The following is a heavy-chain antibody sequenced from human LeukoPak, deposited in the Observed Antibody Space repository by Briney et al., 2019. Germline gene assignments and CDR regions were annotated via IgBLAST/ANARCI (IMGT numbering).Heavy chain of an antibody. CDR2: INPKSGVT. CDR1: GYTFTDYY. D-gene: IGHD2-2*01. CDR3: ARAGGYCGSTSCYSGYYYYFMDV. V-gene: IGHV1-2*02. J-gene: IGHJ6*03. Sequence: AAVKVSCKASGYTFTDYYLHWVRQAPGQGLEWMGWINPKSGVTDSKMKFQGRVTLTRDPSITTAYMELISLPSDDAAVYYCARAGGYCGSTSCYSGYYYYFMDVWGKGTTVTVSS.